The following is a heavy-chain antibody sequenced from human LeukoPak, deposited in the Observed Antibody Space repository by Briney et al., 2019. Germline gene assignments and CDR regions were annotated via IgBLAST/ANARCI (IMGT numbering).Heavy chain of an antibody. Sequence: SETLSLTCTVSGGSISSSSYYWGWIRQPPGKGLEWIGSIYYSGSTYYNPSLKSRVTISVDTSKNQFSLKLSSVTAADTAVYNCARPSLQIDYWGQGTLVTVSS. CDR2: IYYSGST. CDR3: ARPSLQIDY. D-gene: IGHD5-24*01. V-gene: IGHV4-39*01. CDR1: GGSISSSSYY. J-gene: IGHJ4*02.